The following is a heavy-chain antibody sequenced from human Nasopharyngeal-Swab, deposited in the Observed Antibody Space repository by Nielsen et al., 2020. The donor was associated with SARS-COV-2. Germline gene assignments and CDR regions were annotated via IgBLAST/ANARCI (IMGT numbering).Heavy chain of an antibody. J-gene: IGHJ2*01. CDR3: ARVYSDSRWYFDP. D-gene: IGHD4-11*01. V-gene: IGHV3-72*01. CDR2: SRKTANSYTT. Sequence: GESLKISCSVSGFILSDQYMDWVRQAPGKGLEWVGRSRKTANSYTTEYAASVKGRFGISRENSKNSLYLQMNSLKTEDTAVYYCARVYSDSRWYFDPWGRGTLVTVSS. CDR1: GFILSDQY.